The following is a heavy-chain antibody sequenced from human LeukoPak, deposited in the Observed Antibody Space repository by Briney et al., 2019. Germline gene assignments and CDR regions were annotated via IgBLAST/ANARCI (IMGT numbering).Heavy chain of an antibody. CDR1: GGSISSSSYY. J-gene: IGHJ3*02. Sequence: SETLSLTCTVSGGSISSSSYYWGWIRQPPGKGLEWIGSIYYSGSTYYNPSLKSRVTISVDTSKNQFSLKLSSVTAADTAVYYCARHADDAFDIWGQGTMVTVSS. CDR2: IYYSGST. CDR3: ARHADDAFDI. V-gene: IGHV4-39*01.